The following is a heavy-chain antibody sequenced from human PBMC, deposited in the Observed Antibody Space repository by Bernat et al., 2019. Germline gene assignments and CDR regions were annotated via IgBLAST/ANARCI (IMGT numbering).Heavy chain of an antibody. V-gene: IGHV3-15*01. D-gene: IGHD3-22*01. CDR1: GFTFSNAW. J-gene: IGHJ4*02. CDR2: IKSKTDGGTT. CDR3: TPDHYYDSSGSFDY. Sequence: EVQLVESGGGLVKPGGSLRLSCAASGFTFSNAWMSWVRQAPGKGLEWVGRIKSKTDGGTTDYAAPVKGRFTISRDDSKNTLYLQMNSLKTEDTAVYYCTPDHYYDSSGSFDYWGQGTLVTVSS.